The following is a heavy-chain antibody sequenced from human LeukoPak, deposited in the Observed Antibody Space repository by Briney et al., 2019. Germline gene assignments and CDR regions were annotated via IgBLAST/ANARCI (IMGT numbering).Heavy chain of an antibody. D-gene: IGHD2-2*01. CDR2: IFHSGST. J-gene: IGHJ3*02. CDR1: GGSISSYY. Sequence: SETLSLTCTVSGGSISSYYWSWIRQPPGKGLEWIGSIFHSGSTYYNPSLKSRVSISLDTSKNQFSLKLSSVTAADTAVYYCARDSAAIDAFDIWGQGTMVTVSS. CDR3: ARDSAAIDAFDI. V-gene: IGHV4-38-2*02.